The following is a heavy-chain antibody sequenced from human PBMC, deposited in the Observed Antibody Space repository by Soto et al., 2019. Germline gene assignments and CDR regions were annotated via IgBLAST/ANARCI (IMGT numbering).Heavy chain of an antibody. J-gene: IGHJ4*02. V-gene: IGHV3-30-3*01. CDR2: ISYDGSSK. CDR1: GFTFSSYA. Sequence: GGSLRLSCAASGFTFSSYAMHWVRQAPGKGLEWVAVISYDGSSKYYADSVKGRFTISRDNSKNTLYLQMNSLRAEDTAVYYCARHGYSYGPYYFDYWRQGTLVTVSS. CDR3: ARHGYSYGPYYFDY. D-gene: IGHD5-18*01.